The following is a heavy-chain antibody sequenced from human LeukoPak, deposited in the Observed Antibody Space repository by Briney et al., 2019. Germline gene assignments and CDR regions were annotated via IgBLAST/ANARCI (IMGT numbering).Heavy chain of an antibody. Sequence: PGGSLRLSCAASGFTVSRNYMTWVRQAPGKGLEWVSVIYSGGSTYYADSVKGRFTISRDNSKNTLYLQMNSLRAEDTAVYYCAKVGSSWYTPEDYWGQGTLVTVSS. CDR1: GFTVSRNY. J-gene: IGHJ4*02. D-gene: IGHD6-13*01. CDR3: AKVGSSWYTPEDY. CDR2: IYSGGST. V-gene: IGHV3-53*01.